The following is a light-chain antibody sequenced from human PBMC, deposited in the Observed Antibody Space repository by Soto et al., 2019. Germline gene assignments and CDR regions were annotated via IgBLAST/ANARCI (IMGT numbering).Light chain of an antibody. V-gene: IGLV1-40*01. CDR1: SSNIGAGYD. CDR3: QSYDRSLRGYV. Sequence: QAVVTQPPSVSAAPGQRVTISCTGTSSNIGAGYDVHWYQHLPGTAPKLLIYGNTIRPSGVPDRFSGSKSGTSASLAITGLQAEDEADYYCQSYDRSLRGYVFGTGTKLTVL. J-gene: IGLJ1*01. CDR2: GNT.